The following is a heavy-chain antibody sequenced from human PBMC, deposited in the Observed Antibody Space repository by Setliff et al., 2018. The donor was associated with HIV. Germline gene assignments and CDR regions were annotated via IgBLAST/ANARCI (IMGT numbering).Heavy chain of an antibody. CDR3: ARKDGVGYCDSNSCYGIGPIDF. CDR2: INPKSGAT. V-gene: IGHV1-2*06. CDR1: GNSFHSYA. Sequence: ASVKVSCKASGNSFHSYAFSWVRQAPGQGLEWMGRINPKSGATNLAQKFQGRVTLTRDTSVTTVYMELTSLRSDDTAVYYCARKDGVGYCDSNSCYGIGPIDFWGQGSLVTVSS. D-gene: IGHD2-2*01. J-gene: IGHJ4*02.